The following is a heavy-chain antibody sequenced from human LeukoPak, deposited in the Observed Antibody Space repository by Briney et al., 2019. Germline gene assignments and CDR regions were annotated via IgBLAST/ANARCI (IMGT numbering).Heavy chain of an antibody. D-gene: IGHD5-18*01. CDR2: IYYSGST. V-gene: IGHV4-31*03. CDR3: ARGPVIRTAMVTGYYFDY. Sequence: PSQTLSLTCTVSGGSISSGGYYWSWIRQHPGKGLEWIGYIYYSGSTYYNPSLKSRVTISVDTPKNQFSLKLSSVTAADTAVYYCARGPVIRTAMVTGYYFDYWGQGTLVTVSS. J-gene: IGHJ4*02. CDR1: GGSISSGGYY.